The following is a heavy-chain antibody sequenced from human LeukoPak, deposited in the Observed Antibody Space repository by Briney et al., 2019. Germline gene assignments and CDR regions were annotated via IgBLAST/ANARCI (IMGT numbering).Heavy chain of an antibody. CDR3: ARRGYSYGWDC. Sequence: GSLRLSCAASGFSLSNHWMTWVRQAPGKGLEWVANINDDGSEKYYADSVKGRFTISRDNAKNSLYLQMNSLRADDTADYYCARRGYSYGWDCWGQGTLVSVSS. D-gene: IGHD5-18*01. J-gene: IGHJ4*02. CDR1: GFSLSNHW. V-gene: IGHV3-7*01. CDR2: INDDGSEK.